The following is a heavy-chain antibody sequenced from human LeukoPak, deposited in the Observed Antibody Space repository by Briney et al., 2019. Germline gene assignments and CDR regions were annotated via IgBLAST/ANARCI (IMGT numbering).Heavy chain of an antibody. V-gene: IGHV3-21*01. CDR1: GFTFSSYS. D-gene: IGHD1-1*01. CDR2: IISISSYI. Sequence: GGPLRLSCAASGFTFSSYSMNWVRQAPGKGLEWVSSIISISSYIYYADSVKGRFTIYRENDKNSLYLQMNSLRAEDTAVYYCARDPETGTTGGPFDIWGQGTMVTVSS. CDR3: ARDPETGTTGGPFDI. J-gene: IGHJ3*02.